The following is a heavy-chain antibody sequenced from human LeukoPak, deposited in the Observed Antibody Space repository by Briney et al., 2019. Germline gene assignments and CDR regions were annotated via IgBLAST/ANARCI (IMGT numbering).Heavy chain of an antibody. D-gene: IGHD4-23*01. J-gene: IGHJ4*02. CDR2: IIPIFGTA. CDR3: ARGWFAESTAVTPYNY. CDR1: GGSFSIYA. V-gene: IGHV1-69*13. Sequence: GASVKVSCKASGGSFSIYAINWVRQAPGQGLEWMGGIIPIFGTANYAQKFQDRVTITAVESMSTVYMELSSLRSEDTAVYYCARGWFAESTAVTPYNYWGQGTLVTVSS.